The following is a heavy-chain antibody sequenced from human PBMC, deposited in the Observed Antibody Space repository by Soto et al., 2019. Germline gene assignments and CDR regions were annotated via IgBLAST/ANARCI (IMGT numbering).Heavy chain of an antibody. Sequence: QVQLVQSGAEVKKPGASVRVSCKASGYTFTSYDIYWVRQDTGQGLELMGWMNPFSGNAVYTQKFQDRVTMTRDTSINTAYMEMSGLRSEDTAVYYCTRGQGNHWGQGYLVTVSS. V-gene: IGHV1-8*01. J-gene: IGHJ4*02. CDR1: GYTFTSYD. CDR2: MNPFSGNA. CDR3: TRGQGNH.